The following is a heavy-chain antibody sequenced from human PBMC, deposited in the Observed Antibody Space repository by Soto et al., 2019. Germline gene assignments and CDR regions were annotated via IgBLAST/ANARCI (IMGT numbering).Heavy chain of an antibody. V-gene: IGHV4-34*01. J-gene: IGHJ5*02. CDR1: GGSFSGYY. Sequence: PSETLSLTCAVYGGSFSGYYWSWIRQPPGKGLEWIGEINHSGSTNYNPSLKSRVTISVDTSKNQFSLKLSSVTAADTAGYYCARGRGGYYYDFWSGYSNWFDPWGQGTLVTVSA. CDR2: INHSGST. D-gene: IGHD3-3*01. CDR3: ARGRGGYYYDFWSGYSNWFDP.